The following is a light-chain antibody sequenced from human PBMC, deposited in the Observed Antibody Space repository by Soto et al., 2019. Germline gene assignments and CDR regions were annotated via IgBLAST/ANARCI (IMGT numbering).Light chain of an antibody. Sequence: DIPMTQSPSTLSASVGDRVTITCRASQRISSWLARYQQKPGKAPKLLIYGASSLESGVPSRFSGSGSGTEFTLTISSLQPDEFANYYCHQYDSYPRTLGQGTKVEIK. CDR2: GAS. CDR3: HQYDSYPRT. CDR1: QRISSW. V-gene: IGKV1-5*01. J-gene: IGKJ1*01.